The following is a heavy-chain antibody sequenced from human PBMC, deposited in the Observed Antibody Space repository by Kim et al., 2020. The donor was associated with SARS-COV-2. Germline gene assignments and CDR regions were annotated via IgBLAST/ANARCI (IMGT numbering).Heavy chain of an antibody. J-gene: IGHJ4*02. D-gene: IGHD3-16*02. CDR2: IYHSGST. Sequence: SETLSLTCAVSGGSISSSNWWSWVRQPPGKGLEWIGEIYHSGSTNYNPSLKSRVTISVDKSKNQFSLKLSSVTAADTAVYYCARVFKSKIGGVIALDYWGQGTLVTVSS. CDR1: GGSISSSNW. V-gene: IGHV4-4*02. CDR3: ARVFKSKIGGVIALDY.